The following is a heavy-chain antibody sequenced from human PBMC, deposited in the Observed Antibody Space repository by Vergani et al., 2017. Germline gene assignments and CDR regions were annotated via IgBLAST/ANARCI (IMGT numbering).Heavy chain of an antibody. V-gene: IGHV1-3*01. CDR2: INAGNGNT. J-gene: IGHJ4*02. CDR3: ARDSKASYDFWSGYWVS. CDR1: GYTFTSYA. Sequence: QVQLVQSGAEVKKPGASVKVSCKASGYTFTSYAMHWVRQAPGQRLEWMGWINAGNGNTKYSQKFQGRVTITRDTSASTAYMELSSLRSEYTAVYYCARDSKASYDFWSGYWVSWGQGTLVTVSS. D-gene: IGHD3-3*01.